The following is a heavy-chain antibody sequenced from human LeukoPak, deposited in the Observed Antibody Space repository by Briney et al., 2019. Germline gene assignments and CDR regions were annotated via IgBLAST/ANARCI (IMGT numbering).Heavy chain of an antibody. V-gene: IGHV1-18*01. Sequence: GASVKVSCKASGYTFTSYGISWVRRAPGQGLEWMGWISAYNGNTNYAQKLQGRVTMTTDTSTSTAYMELRSLRSDDTAVYYCARDHLYLHYGSGSYYQRCDYWGQGTLVTVSS. CDR2: ISAYNGNT. CDR3: ARDHLYLHYGSGSYYQRCDY. CDR1: GYTFTSYG. D-gene: IGHD3-10*01. J-gene: IGHJ4*02.